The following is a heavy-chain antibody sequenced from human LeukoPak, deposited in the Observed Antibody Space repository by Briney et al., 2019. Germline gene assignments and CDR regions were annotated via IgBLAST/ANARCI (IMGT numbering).Heavy chain of an antibody. CDR2: ISWNSGSI. J-gene: IGHJ4*02. CDR1: GLTFDDYA. D-gene: IGHD6-6*01. Sequence: GRSLRLSCAASGLTFDDYAMHWVRHAPGKGLEWVSGISWNSGSIGYADSVKGRFTISRDNAKNSLYLQMNSLRAEDTALYYCAKGIRYSSSSLDYWGQGTLVTVSS. CDR3: AKGIRYSSSSLDY. V-gene: IGHV3-9*01.